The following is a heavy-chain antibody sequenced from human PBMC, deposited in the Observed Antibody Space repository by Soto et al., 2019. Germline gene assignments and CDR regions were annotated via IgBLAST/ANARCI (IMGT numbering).Heavy chain of an antibody. CDR2: INHSGST. V-gene: IGHV4-34*01. Sequence: SETLFRTCAFYGVSFSGYYWSWIRQPPGNGLEWIGEINHSGSTTYNPSLKSRVTISVDTSKNQFSLKLSSVTAADTAVYYCARVDTYYDFWSGPYGRPRFDPWGQGTLVTVYS. J-gene: IGHJ5*02. D-gene: IGHD3-3*01. CDR3: ARVDTYYDFWSGPYGRPRFDP. CDR1: GVSFSGYY.